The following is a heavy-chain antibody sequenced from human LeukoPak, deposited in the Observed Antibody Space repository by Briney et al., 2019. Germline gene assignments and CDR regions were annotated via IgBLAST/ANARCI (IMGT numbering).Heavy chain of an antibody. V-gene: IGHV3-30*03. CDR1: GFPFSSYW. D-gene: IGHD3-3*01. J-gene: IGHJ4*02. CDR2: ISNDGSRK. CDR3: ARDRAWNYFDY. Sequence: PGGSLRLSCAASGFPFSSYWMHWVRQAPGKGLEWVAIISNDGSRKYYAHSVEGRFTISRDNSKNTLYLQMDSLRAEDTAVYYCARDRAWNYFDYWGQGTLVTVSS.